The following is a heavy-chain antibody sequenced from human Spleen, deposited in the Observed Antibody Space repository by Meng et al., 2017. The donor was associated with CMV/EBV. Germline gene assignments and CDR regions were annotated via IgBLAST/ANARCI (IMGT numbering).Heavy chain of an antibody. D-gene: IGHD3-3*02. CDR2: INPNSGGT. CDR1: GYTFTGYN. CDR3: ARDLILARRVPRPRGRGSYFQH. Sequence: ASVKVSCKASGYTFTGYNMDWVRQAPGQGPEWMGWINPNSGGTNCAQKFQGRVTMTRDTSISTAYMEVSRLRSDDTAVYYCARDLILARRVPRPRGRGSYFQHWGQGTLVTVSS. V-gene: IGHV1-2*02. J-gene: IGHJ1*01.